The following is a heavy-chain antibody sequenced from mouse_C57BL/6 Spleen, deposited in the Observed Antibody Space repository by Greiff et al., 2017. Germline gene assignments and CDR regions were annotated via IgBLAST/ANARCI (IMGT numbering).Heavy chain of an antibody. CDR3: ARGGSYYGYCDV. J-gene: IGHJ1*03. CDR1: GYAFTNYL. V-gene: IGHV1-54*01. D-gene: IGHD2-1*01. CDR2: INPGSGGT. Sequence: QVQLQQSGAELVRPGTSVKVSCKASGYAFTNYLIEWVKQRPGQGLEWIGVINPGSGGTNYNEKFKGKATLTADKSSSTAYMQLSSLTSEDSAVYFCARGGSYYGYCDVWGTGTTVTVSS.